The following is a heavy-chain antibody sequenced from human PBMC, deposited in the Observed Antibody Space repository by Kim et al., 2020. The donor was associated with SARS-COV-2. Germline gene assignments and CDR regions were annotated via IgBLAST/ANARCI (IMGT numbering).Heavy chain of an antibody. V-gene: IGHV5-51*01. J-gene: IGHJ6*02. D-gene: IGHD3-9*01. CDR2: IYPGDSDT. CDR3: ARWGYDILTARPEVPRDYYGLDV. CDR1: GYGFSNYW. Sequence: GESLKISCKGSGYGFSNYWIAWVRQMSGKGLEWMGLIYPGDSDTRYSPSFQGQVTISADKSIRTAYLQWNSLKASDTAIYYCARWGYDILTARPEVPRDYYGLDVWGQGTTVTVSS.